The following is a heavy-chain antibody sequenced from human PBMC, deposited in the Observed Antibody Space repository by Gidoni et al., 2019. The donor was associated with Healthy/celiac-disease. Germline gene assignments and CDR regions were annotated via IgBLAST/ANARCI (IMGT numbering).Heavy chain of an antibody. CDR2: ISGSGGST. CDR3: AKCGSSSTSCYNGWFDP. J-gene: IGHJ5*02. CDR1: GFTFSSYA. V-gene: IGHV3-23*01. Sequence: EVQLLESGGGLVQPGGSLRLSCAASGFTFSSYAMRWVRQAPGKGLEWVSAISGSGGSTYYADSVKGRFTISRDNSKNTLYLQMNSLRAEDTAVYYCAKCGSSSTSCYNGWFDPWGQGTLVTVSS. D-gene: IGHD2-2*02.